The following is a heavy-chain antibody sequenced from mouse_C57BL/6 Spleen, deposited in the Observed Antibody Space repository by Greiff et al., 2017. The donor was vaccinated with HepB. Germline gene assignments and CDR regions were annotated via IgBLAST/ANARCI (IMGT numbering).Heavy chain of an antibody. V-gene: IGHV1-7*01. CDR3: ARNVDSSGYVPYAMDY. CDR2: INPSSGYT. CDR1: GYTFTSYW. J-gene: IGHJ4*01. Sequence: VKVVESGAELAKPGASVKLSCKASGYTFTSYWMHWVKQRPGQGLEWIGYINPSSGYTKYNQKFKDKATLTADKSSSTAYMQRSSLTYEDSAVYYCARNVDSSGYVPYAMDYWGQGTSVTVSS. D-gene: IGHD3-2*02.